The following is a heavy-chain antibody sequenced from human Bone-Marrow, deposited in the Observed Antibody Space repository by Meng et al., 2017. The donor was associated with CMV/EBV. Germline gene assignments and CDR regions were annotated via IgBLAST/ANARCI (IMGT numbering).Heavy chain of an antibody. CDR2: INPNSGGT. Sequence: ASVKVSCKASGYTFTSYDINWVRQATGQGLEWMGWINPNSGGTNYAQKFQGRVTMTRDTSISTAYMELSRLRSDDTAVYYCARAGQDIDYWGQGTLVTVSS. J-gene: IGHJ4*02. CDR1: GYTFTSYD. CDR3: ARAGQDIDY. V-gene: IGHV1-2*02.